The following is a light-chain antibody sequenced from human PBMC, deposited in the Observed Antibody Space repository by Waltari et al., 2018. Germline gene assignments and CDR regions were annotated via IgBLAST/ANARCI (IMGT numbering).Light chain of an antibody. CDR1: ELGHQR. Sequence: SYVLTQPPSVSVAPGQTARITCGWSELGHQRGHWYQHKTGQAPLLVVYDDTDRPSGIPGRISGSNSGYTATLSITRVEAGDEADYYCQVWDSDGDYVVFGGGTKLIVL. J-gene: IGLJ2*01. V-gene: IGLV3-21*02. CDR2: DDT. CDR3: QVWDSDGDYVV.